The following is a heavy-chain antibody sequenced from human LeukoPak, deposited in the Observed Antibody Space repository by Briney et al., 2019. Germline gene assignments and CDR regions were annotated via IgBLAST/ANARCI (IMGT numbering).Heavy chain of an antibody. CDR3: ARGAGTLDY. CDR2: INHSGST. D-gene: IGHD6-19*01. Sequence: SETLSLTCAVYGGSFSGYYWSWIRQPPGKGLEWIGEINHSGSTNYNPSLKSRVTISVDTSKNQFSLKLSSVTAADTAVYYCARGAGTLDYWGQGTLVTVSS. CDR1: GGSFSGYY. V-gene: IGHV4-34*01. J-gene: IGHJ4*02.